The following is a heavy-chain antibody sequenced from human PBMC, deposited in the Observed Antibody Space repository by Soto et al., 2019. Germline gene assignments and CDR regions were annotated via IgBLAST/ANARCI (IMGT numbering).Heavy chain of an antibody. CDR1: GGSVSSGDYY. CDR2: IYYSGST. V-gene: IGHV4-61*08. Sequence: PSETLSLTCTVSGGSVSSGDYYWSWIRQPPGKGLEWIGYIYYSGSTNYNPSLKSRVSISLDTSKNQFSLRLTSVTAADTAVYYCARIPVDTYMINWFDPWGQRTLVTVSS. J-gene: IGHJ5*02. D-gene: IGHD5-18*01. CDR3: ARIPVDTYMINWFDP.